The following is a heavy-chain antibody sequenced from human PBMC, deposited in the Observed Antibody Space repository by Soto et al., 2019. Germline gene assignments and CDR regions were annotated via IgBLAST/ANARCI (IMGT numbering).Heavy chain of an antibody. CDR3: ARGGYCSSTSCYGWFDP. CDR1: GGTFSSYA. CDR2: IIPIFGTA. V-gene: IGHV1-69*06. Sequence: QVQLVQSGAEVKKPGSSVKVSCKASGGTFSSYAISWVRQAPGQGLEWMGGIIPIFGTANYAQKFQGRVTITADKSTSTAYMELSSLRSEDTAVYYCARGGYCSSTSCYGWFDPWGQGTLVTVSS. D-gene: IGHD2-2*03. J-gene: IGHJ5*02.